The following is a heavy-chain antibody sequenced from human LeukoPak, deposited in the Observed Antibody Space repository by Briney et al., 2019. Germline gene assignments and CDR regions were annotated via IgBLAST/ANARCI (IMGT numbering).Heavy chain of an antibody. V-gene: IGHV4-59*08. CDR3: ARRLKYSGLDAFDI. Sequence: SETLSLTCSVSGGSINSYYWSWIRQPPGKGLEWIGYIYYSGSTEYNPSLKSRVTISVDTSKNQFSLKLSSVTAADTAVYYCARRLKYSGLDAFDIWGQGTMVTVSS. CDR1: GGSINSYY. D-gene: IGHD1-26*01. J-gene: IGHJ3*02. CDR2: IYYSGST.